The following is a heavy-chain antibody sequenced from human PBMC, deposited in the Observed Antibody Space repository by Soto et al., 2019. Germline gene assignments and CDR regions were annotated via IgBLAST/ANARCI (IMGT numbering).Heavy chain of an antibody. CDR2: IIPIFGTA. J-gene: IGHJ6*03. CDR1: GGTFSSYA. D-gene: IGHD3-10*01. Sequence: ASVKVSCKASGGTFSSYAISWVRQAPGQVLEWMGGIIPIFGTANYAQKFQGKVTITADESTSTAYMQRSSLKAADTAVYYCARQQGSYYYYMDVWGKGTTVTVSS. V-gene: IGHV1-69*13. CDR3: ARQQGSYYYYMDV.